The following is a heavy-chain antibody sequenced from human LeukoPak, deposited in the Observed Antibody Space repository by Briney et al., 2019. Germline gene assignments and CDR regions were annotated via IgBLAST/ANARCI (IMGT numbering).Heavy chain of an antibody. V-gene: IGHV1-24*01. D-gene: IGHD6-19*01. CDR3: ATAPAVAASYYFDY. CDR1: GYTLTELS. CDR2: FDPEDGET. J-gene: IGHJ4*02. Sequence: ASVKVSCKVSGYTLTELSMHWVRQAPGKGLEWMGGFDPEDGETIYAQKFQGRVTMTEDTYTDTAYMELSSLRSEDTAVYYCATAPAVAASYYFDYWGQGTLVTVSS.